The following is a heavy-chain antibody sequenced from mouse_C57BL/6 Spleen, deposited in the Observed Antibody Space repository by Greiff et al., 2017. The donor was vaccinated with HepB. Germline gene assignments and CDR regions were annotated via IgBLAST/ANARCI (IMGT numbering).Heavy chain of an antibody. CDR3: ARGVTTRFDY. D-gene: IGHD2-2*01. Sequence: LQQPGAELVKPGASVKLSCKASGYTFTSYWMQWVKQRPGQGLEWIGEIDPSDSYTNYNQKFKGKATLTVDTSSSTAYMQLSSLTSEDSAVYYCARGVTTRFDYWGQGTTLTVSS. J-gene: IGHJ2*01. V-gene: IGHV1-50*01. CDR1: GYTFTSYW. CDR2: IDPSDSYT.